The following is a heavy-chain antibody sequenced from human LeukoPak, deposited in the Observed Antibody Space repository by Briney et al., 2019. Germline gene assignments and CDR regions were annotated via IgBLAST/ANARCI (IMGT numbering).Heavy chain of an antibody. CDR3: ARDMGPNYDILTGYYL. Sequence: SETLSLTCAVYGGSFSGYYWSWIRQPPGKGLEWIGEINHSGSTNYNPSLKSRVTISVDTSKNKFSLKLSSVTAADTAVYYCARDMGPNYDILTGYYLWGQGTLVTVSS. CDR1: GGSFSGYY. D-gene: IGHD3-9*01. J-gene: IGHJ4*02. CDR2: INHSGST. V-gene: IGHV4-34*01.